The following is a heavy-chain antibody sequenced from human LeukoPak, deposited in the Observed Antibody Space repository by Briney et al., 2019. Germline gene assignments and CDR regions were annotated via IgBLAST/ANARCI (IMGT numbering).Heavy chain of an antibody. CDR1: GFTFSDYY. CDR3: ATLGWFGELPEYFQH. V-gene: IGHV3-11*03. D-gene: IGHD3-10*01. CDR2: ISSSSSYT. Sequence: GGSLKLSCEASGFTFSDYYMSWIRQAPGKGLEWVPYISSSSSYTNYADSVKGRFTISRDNAKNSLYLQMNSLRAEDTAVYYCATLGWFGELPEYFQHWGQGTLVTVSS. J-gene: IGHJ1*01.